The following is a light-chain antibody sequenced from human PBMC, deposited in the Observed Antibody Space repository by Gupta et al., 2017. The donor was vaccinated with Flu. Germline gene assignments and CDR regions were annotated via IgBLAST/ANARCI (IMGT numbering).Light chain of an antibody. CDR2: SAS. J-gene: IGKJ4*01. V-gene: IGKV1-39*01. Sequence: DIQMTQSPSSLSASVGDRVTNTCRASQSVNTYLNWYQQKPGKAPKVLIYSASNLQSGVPSRFSASGSETDFTLTISSLQPEDFATYYCQQTYTTPLTFGGGTKVEIK. CDR3: QQTYTTPLT. CDR1: QSVNTY.